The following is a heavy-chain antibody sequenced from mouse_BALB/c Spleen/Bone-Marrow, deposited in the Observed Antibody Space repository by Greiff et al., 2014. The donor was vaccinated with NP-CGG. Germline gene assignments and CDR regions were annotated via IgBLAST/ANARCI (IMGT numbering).Heavy chain of an antibody. J-gene: IGHJ4*01. Sequence: ESGPELVKPGASVKMSCKASGYTFSSYVMHWVSQKPGQGLEWIGYINPYNDGTKYNEKFKGKATLTSDISSSTAYMELSSLTSEDSAVYYCARGGVRWNYYALDYWGQGTSVTVSS. CDR2: INPYNDGT. D-gene: IGHD2-14*01. V-gene: IGHV1-14*01. CDR1: GYTFSSYV. CDR3: ARGGVRWNYYALDY.